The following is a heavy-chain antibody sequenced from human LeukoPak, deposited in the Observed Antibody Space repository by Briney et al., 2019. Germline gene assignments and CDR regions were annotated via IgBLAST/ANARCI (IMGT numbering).Heavy chain of an antibody. V-gene: IGHV3-30*18. D-gene: IGHD2/OR15-2a*01. CDR2: ISYDGSNK. J-gene: IGHJ4*02. Sequence: GRSLRLSCAASGFTFSSYGMHWVRQAPGKGLEWVAVISYDGSNKYYADSVKGRFTISRDNSKNTLYLQMNSLRAEDTAAYYCAKFVGMNVIHDVFDYWGQGTLVTVSS. CDR3: AKFVGMNVIHDVFDY. CDR1: GFTFSSYG.